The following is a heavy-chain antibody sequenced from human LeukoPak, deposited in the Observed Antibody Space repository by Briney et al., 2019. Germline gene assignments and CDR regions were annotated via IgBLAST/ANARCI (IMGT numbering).Heavy chain of an antibody. J-gene: IGHJ4*02. V-gene: IGHV3-33*06. Sequence: GGSLRLSCAASGFTFSSYGMHWVRQAPGKGLEWVAVMWYDGSNKYYADSVKGRFTISRDNSKNTLYLQMNSLRAEDTAVYYCAKDWERSRDYWGQGTLVTVSS. CDR3: AKDWERSRDY. CDR1: GFTFSSYG. D-gene: IGHD2-2*01. CDR2: MWYDGSNK.